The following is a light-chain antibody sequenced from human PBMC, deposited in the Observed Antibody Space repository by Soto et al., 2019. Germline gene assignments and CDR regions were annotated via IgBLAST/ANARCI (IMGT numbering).Light chain of an antibody. CDR3: SSYGGSNPVV. CDR1: SSDVGGYNY. J-gene: IGLJ2*01. Sequence: QSALTQPPSASGSPGQSVTISCTGSSSDVGGYNYVSWYQQHPGKAPKLMIYEVSKRPSGVPERLSGSKSGNTASLTVSGLQAEDEADYYCSSYGGSNPVVFGGGTKVTVI. V-gene: IGLV2-8*01. CDR2: EVS.